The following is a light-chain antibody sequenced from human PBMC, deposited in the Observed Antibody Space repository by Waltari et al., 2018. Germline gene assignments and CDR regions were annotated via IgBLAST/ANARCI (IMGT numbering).Light chain of an antibody. CDR1: NSLFYPSTNKNY. Sequence: DIVMTQSPDSLAVSLGERATISCNSINSLFYPSTNKNYLAWYQKKPGQPPILLVSWASTRESGVPDRFSGSGSETDFTLTINGLQAEDVAVYYCQQVYSRPWTFGQGTRV. CDR2: WAS. V-gene: IGKV4-1*01. J-gene: IGKJ1*01. CDR3: QQVYSRPWT.